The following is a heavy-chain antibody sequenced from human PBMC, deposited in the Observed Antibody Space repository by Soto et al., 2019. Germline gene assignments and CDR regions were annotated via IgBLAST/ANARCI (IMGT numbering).Heavy chain of an antibody. CDR2: ISWNSGSI. J-gene: IGHJ4*02. CDR3: AKEGGVLSSGGSQNFDVYFDY. D-gene: IGHD2-15*01. Sequence: GGSLRLSCAASGFTFDDYAMHWVRQAPGKGLEWVSGISWNSGSIGYADSVKGRFTISRDNAKNSLYLQMNSLRAEDTALYYCAKEGGVLSSGGSQNFDVYFDYWGQGTLVTVSS. V-gene: IGHV3-9*01. CDR1: GFTFDDYA.